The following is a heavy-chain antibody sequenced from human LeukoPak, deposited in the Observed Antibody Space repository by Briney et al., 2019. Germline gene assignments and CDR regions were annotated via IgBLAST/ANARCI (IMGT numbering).Heavy chain of an antibody. Sequence: ASVKVSCKASGYTFTSYDINWVRQATGQGLEWMGWMNPNSGNTGYAQKFQGRDTMTRKTSISTAYMELSRLRSEDTAVYYCARGRDYDYVWRTTRPAAYYYFDYWGQGTLVTVSS. CDR3: ARGRDYDYVWRTTRPAAYYYFDY. V-gene: IGHV1-8*01. D-gene: IGHD3-16*01. CDR1: GYTFTSYD. CDR2: MNPNSGNT. J-gene: IGHJ4*02.